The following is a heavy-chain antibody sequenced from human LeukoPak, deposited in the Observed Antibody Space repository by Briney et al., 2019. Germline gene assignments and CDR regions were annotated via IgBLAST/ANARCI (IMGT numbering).Heavy chain of an antibody. Sequence: ASVKVSCKASGYTFTSYAMNWVRQAPGQGLEWMGWINTNTGNPTYAQGFTGRFVFSLDTSVSTAYLQISSLKAEDTAVYYCVRQQLVKSEGKARGYWYFDLWGRGTLVTVSS. V-gene: IGHV7-4-1*02. CDR1: GYTFTSYA. CDR2: INTNTGNP. CDR3: VRQQLVKSEGKARGYWYFDL. J-gene: IGHJ2*01. D-gene: IGHD6-13*01.